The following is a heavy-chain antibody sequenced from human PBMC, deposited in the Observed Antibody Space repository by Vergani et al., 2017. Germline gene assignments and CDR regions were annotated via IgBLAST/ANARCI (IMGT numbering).Heavy chain of an antibody. Sequence: QVQLQESGPGLVKPSETLSLTCAVSGYSISSGYYWGWIRQPPGKGLEWIGSIYHSGSTYYNPSLKSRVTISVDTSKNQFSLKLSSVTAVDTAVYYCARDAVYYYYYGMDVWGQGTTVTVSS. CDR2: IYHSGST. V-gene: IGHV4-38-2*02. D-gene: IGHD6-19*01. CDR3: ARDAVYYYYYGMDV. J-gene: IGHJ6*02. CDR1: GYSISSGYY.